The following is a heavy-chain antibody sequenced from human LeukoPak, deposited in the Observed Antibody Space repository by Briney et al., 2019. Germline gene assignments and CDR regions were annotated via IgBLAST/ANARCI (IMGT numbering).Heavy chain of an antibody. J-gene: IGHJ4*02. CDR2: ISSSGSTI. V-gene: IGHV3-48*04. CDR3: ARDGGPLFYTASFDY. D-gene: IGHD2-2*02. CDR1: GFTFSSYS. Sequence: GGSLRLSCAASGFTFSSYSMNWVRQAPGKGLEWVSSISSSGSTIYYADSVKGRFTISRDNAKNSLYLQMNSLRAEDTAVYYCARDGGPLFYTASFDYWGQGTLVTVSS.